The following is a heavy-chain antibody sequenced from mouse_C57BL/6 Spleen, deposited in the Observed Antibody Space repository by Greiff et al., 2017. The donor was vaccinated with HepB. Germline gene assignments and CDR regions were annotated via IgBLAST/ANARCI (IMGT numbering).Heavy chain of an antibody. J-gene: IGHJ4*01. CDR2: IYPGDGDT. CDR1: GYAFSSYW. D-gene: IGHD1-1*01. V-gene: IGHV1-80*01. Sequence: VQLQQSGAELVKPGASVKISCKASGYAFSSYWMNWVKQRPGKGLEWIGQIYPGDGDTNYNGKFKGKATLTADKSSSTAYMQLSSLTSEDSAVYFGARWGLGGSSYDYAMDYWGQGTSVTVSS. CDR3: ARWGLGGSSYDYAMDY.